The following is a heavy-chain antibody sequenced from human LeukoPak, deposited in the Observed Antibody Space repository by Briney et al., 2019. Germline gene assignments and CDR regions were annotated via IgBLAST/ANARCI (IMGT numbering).Heavy chain of an antibody. CDR1: GYPFDNFG. D-gene: IGHD4-17*01. CDR2: ISAYNGNT. Sequence: GAAVKVSCKASGYPFDNFGLTWVRQAPGQGLEWMGWISAYNGNTHYAQKFRGRLTMTTDTSTTTAYLELRSLKSDDTAVYYCARDRLDGDLTGESLYWGQGTLVTVSS. CDR3: ARDRLDGDLTGESLY. J-gene: IGHJ4*02. V-gene: IGHV1-18*01.